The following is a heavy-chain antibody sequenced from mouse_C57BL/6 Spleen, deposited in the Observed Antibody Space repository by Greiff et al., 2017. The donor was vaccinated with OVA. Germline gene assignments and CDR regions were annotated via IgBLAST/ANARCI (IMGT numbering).Heavy chain of an antibody. Sequence: VQLQQSGPELVKPGASVKIPCKASGYTFTDYNMDWVKQSHGKSLEWIGDINPNNGGTIYNQKFKGKATLTVDKSSSTAYMELRSLTSEDTAVYYCARASYYGSSLFDYWGQGTTLTVSS. CDR1: GYTFTDYN. D-gene: IGHD1-1*01. V-gene: IGHV1-18*01. CDR2: INPNNGGT. CDR3: ARASYYGSSLFDY. J-gene: IGHJ2*01.